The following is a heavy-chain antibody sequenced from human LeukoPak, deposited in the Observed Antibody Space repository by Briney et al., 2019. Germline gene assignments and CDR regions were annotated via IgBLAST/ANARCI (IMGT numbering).Heavy chain of an antibody. Sequence: ASAKVSCKASGYTFTSYDISWVRQAPGQGLEWMGWISAYNGNTNYAQKLQGRVTMTTDTSTSTAYMELRSLRSDDTAVYYCARTEAAADEFDYWGQGTLVTVSS. V-gene: IGHV1-18*01. J-gene: IGHJ4*02. CDR1: GYTFTSYD. CDR3: ARTEAAADEFDY. D-gene: IGHD2-2*01. CDR2: ISAYNGNT.